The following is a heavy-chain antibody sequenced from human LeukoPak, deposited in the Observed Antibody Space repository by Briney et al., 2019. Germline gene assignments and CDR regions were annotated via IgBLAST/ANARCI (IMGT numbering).Heavy chain of an antibody. J-gene: IGHJ3*02. CDR1: GFTFSGSA. CDR2: IRSKADSYAT. Sequence: GGSLRLSCAASGFTFSGSAMHWVRQASGKGLEWVGRIRSKADSYATAYAASVKGRFTISRDDSKNTAYMQMNSLKTEDTAVYYCTRHTPGDAFDIWGQGTMVTVSS. V-gene: IGHV3-73*01. D-gene: IGHD3-16*01. CDR3: TRHTPGDAFDI.